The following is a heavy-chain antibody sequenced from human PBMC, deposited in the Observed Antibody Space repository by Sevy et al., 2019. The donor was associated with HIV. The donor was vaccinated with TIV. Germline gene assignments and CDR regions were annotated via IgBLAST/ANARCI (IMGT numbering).Heavy chain of an antibody. V-gene: IGHV3-23*01. CDR2: NSGSGDKT. Sequence: WGSLRLSCAASGFIFSSYAMSWVRQAPGKGLEWVSTNSGSGDKTFYADSVKGRFTISRDNSKNTLYLQMNSLRAEDTAVYYRAKARYINGWYVLDYWGQGTLVTVSS. CDR3: AKARYINGWYVLDY. D-gene: IGHD6-19*01. J-gene: IGHJ4*02. CDR1: GFIFSSYA.